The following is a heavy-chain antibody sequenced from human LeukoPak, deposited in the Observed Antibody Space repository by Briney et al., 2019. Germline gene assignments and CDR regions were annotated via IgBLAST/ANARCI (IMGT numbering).Heavy chain of an antibody. V-gene: IGHV3-11*01. CDR2: ISSGGITI. Sequence: XXISSGGITIYYADSVKGRFTISRDNAKNSLYLQMNSLRAEDTAVYYCAKVSRRTHYYYGMDVWGQGTAVTVSS. D-gene: IGHD1-14*01. CDR3: AKVSRRTHYYYGMDV. J-gene: IGHJ6*02.